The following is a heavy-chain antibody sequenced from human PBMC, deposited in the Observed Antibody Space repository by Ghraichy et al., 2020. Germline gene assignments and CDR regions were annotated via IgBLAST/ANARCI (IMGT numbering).Heavy chain of an antibody. CDR1: GFSFSDYS. J-gene: IGHJ2*01. CDR2: ITGSSITI. V-gene: IGHV3-48*01. CDR3: ARLPLPRRAAVVDWYFDL. Sequence: GESLNISCEGSGFSFSDYSMIWVRLTPRKALEWVSYITGSSITIFYTDPVKGRFTISRDNAKNSLYLQMNSLRAEDTAVYYCARLPLPRRAAVVDWYFDLWGRGTLVTVSS. D-gene: IGHD6-13*01.